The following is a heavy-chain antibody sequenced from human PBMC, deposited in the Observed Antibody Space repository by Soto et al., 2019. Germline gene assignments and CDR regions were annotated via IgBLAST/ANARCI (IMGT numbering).Heavy chain of an antibody. CDR1: GGSFSGYY. D-gene: IGHD2-15*01. V-gene: IGHV4-34*01. J-gene: IGHJ6*02. Sequence: SETLSLTCAVYGGSFSGYYWSWIRQPPGKGLEWIGEINHSGSTNYNPSLKSRVTISVDTSKNQFSLKLSSVTAADTAVYYCARGLDIVVVVAATLGLGGMDVWGQGTTVTVSS. CDR2: INHSGST. CDR3: ARGLDIVVVVAATLGLGGMDV.